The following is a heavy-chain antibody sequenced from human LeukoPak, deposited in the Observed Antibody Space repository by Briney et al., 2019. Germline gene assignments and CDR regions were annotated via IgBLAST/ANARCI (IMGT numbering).Heavy chain of an antibody. CDR2: IYYSGST. Sequence: SETLSLTCTVSGVSISSSSYYWGWIRQPPGKGLEWIVSIYYSGSTYYNPSLKSRVTISVDTSKNQFSLKLSSVTAADTAVYYCARHVVVAARPYYFDYWGQGTLVTVSS. CDR1: GVSISSSSYY. V-gene: IGHV4-39*01. D-gene: IGHD2-15*01. CDR3: ARHVVVAARPYYFDY. J-gene: IGHJ4*02.